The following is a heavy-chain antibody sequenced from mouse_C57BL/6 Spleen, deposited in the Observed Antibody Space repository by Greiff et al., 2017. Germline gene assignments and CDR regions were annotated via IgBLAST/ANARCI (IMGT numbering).Heavy chain of an antibody. CDR3: GSGVNFDY. CDR2: IYPFDSET. Sequence: QVQLQQPGAELARPGSSVKLSCKASGYTFTSYWMDWVKQRPGQGLEWIGNIYPFDSETHYNQKFKDKATLTVDKSSSTAYMQLSSLTSEDSAVCYCGSGVNFDYWSQGTTRTV. V-gene: IGHV1-61*01. J-gene: IGHJ2*01. CDR1: GYTFTSYW. D-gene: IGHD2-2*01.